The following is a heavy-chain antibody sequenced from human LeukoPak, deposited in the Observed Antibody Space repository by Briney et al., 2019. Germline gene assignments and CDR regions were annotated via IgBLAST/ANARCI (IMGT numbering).Heavy chain of an antibody. D-gene: IGHD4-23*01. CDR1: GGSISSSSYY. V-gene: IGHV4-39*01. J-gene: IGHJ4*02. CDR2: IYYSGST. CDR3: ARLSGGGNKYYLDY. Sequence: SETLSLTCTVSGGSISSSSYYWGWIRQPPGKGLEWIGSIYYSGSTYYNPSLKSRVTISVDTSKNQFSLKLSSVTAADTAVFYCARLSGGGNKYYLDYWGQGTLATISS.